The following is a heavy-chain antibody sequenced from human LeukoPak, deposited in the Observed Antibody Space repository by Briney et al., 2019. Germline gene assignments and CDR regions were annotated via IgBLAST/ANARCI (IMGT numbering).Heavy chain of an antibody. D-gene: IGHD2-15*01. Sequence: PGRSLRLSCAASGFTFSTYGMNWVRQAPGKGLEWVAIIWYDGNDKYYADSVKGLFTVSRDNSKNTMYLQMNSLRDEDTAVYYCARVACTGGRCLAYNFYGMDVWGQGTTVTVSS. CDR1: GFTFSTYG. V-gene: IGHV3-33*01. CDR2: IWYDGNDK. J-gene: IGHJ6*02. CDR3: ARVACTGGRCLAYNFYGMDV.